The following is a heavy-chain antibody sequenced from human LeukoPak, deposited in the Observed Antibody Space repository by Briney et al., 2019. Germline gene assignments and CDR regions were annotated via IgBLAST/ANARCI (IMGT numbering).Heavy chain of an antibody. CDR1: GYTFTSYW. Sequence: GESLKISCQGSGYTFTSYWIGWVRQMPGKGLEWMGIINPGDSDTRYNPSFQGQVTISVDKSINTAYLQWSSLKASDTATYFCVRGHVYNDHWGLGTLVTVSS. CDR3: VRGHVYNDH. V-gene: IGHV5-51*01. CDR2: INPGDSDT. D-gene: IGHD1-1*01. J-gene: IGHJ5*02.